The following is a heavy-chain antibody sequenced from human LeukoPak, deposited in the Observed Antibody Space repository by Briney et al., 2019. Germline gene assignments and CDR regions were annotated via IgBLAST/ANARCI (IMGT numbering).Heavy chain of an antibody. CDR1: GYTLTELS. D-gene: IGHD3-3*01. Sequence: ASVKVSCKVSGYTLTELSMRWVRQAPGKGLEWMGGFDPEDGETIYAQKFQGRVTMTEDTSTDTAYMELSSLRSEDTAVYYCATVSLRFLEWLSSFDPWGQGTLVTVSS. CDR3: ATVSLRFLEWLSSFDP. J-gene: IGHJ5*02. CDR2: FDPEDGET. V-gene: IGHV1-24*01.